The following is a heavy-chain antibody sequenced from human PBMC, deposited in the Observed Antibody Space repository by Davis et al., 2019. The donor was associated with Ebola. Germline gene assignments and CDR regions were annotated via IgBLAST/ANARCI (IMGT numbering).Heavy chain of an antibody. D-gene: IGHD4-17*01. Sequence: GGSLRLSCEVSGFSVSGKYMSWVRQAPEKGPEWVAVFYTDERTYYADSVKGRFTVSRDNSENMLYLQMSTLRVEDTAVYYCARHVDGDFWYFDLWGRGTRVTVSS. V-gene: IGHV3-53*01. CDR2: FYTDERT. CDR1: GFSVSGKY. J-gene: IGHJ2*01. CDR3: ARHVDGDFWYFDL.